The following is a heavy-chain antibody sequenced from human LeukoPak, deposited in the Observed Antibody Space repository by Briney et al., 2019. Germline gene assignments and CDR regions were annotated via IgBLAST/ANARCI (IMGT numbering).Heavy chain of an antibody. CDR3: ARLDSSGYGYMDV. CDR1: GYSISSGYY. CDR2: TYHSGST. Sequence: PSETLSLTRTVSGYSISSGYYWGWIRQPPGKGLEWIGSTYHSGSTYYNPSLKSRVTISVDTSKNQFSLKLSSVTAADTAVYYCARLDSSGYGYMDVWGKGTTVTVSS. D-gene: IGHD3-22*01. J-gene: IGHJ6*03. V-gene: IGHV4-38-2*02.